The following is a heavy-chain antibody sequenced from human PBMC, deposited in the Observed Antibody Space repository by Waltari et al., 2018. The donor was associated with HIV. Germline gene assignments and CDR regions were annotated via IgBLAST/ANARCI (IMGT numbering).Heavy chain of an antibody. CDR2: IRKDGSEK. D-gene: IGHD2-8*01. J-gene: IGHJ3*02. CDR1: GFTFRSYW. CDR3: ARMGLMVYAIGAFDI. V-gene: IGHV3-7*01. Sequence: EVQLEESGGGLVQPGGSLRLSCAVSGFTFRSYWMSWVRQAPGKGLGGVANIRKDGSEKHYVDSGKGRLTISRDNAKKSLYLQMNSLRAEDTAVYYCARMGLMVYAIGAFDIWGQGTMVTVSS.